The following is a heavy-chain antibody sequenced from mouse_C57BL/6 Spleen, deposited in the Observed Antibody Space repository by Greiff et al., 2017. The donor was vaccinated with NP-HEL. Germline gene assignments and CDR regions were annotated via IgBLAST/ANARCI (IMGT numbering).Heavy chain of an antibody. J-gene: IGHJ4*01. CDR1: GYAFSSSW. D-gene: IGHD2-4*01. CDR3: ARSRDDYTY. Sequence: QVQLQQSGPELVKPGASVKISCKASGYAFSSSWMNWVKQRPGKGLEWIGRIYPGDGDTNYNGKFKGKATLTADKSSSTAYMQLSSLTSEDSAVYFCARSRDDYTYWGQGTSVTVSS. V-gene: IGHV1-82*01. CDR2: IYPGDGDT.